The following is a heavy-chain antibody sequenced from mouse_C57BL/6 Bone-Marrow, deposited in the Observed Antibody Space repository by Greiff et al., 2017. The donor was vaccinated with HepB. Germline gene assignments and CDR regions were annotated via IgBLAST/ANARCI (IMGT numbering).Heavy chain of an antibody. J-gene: IGHJ3*01. V-gene: IGHV1-55*01. CDR2: IYPGSGST. D-gene: IGHD2-2*01. CDR1: GYTFTSYW. Sequence: VQLQQPGAELVKPGASVKMSCKASGYTFTSYWITWVKQRPGQGLEWIGDIYPGSGSTNYNEKFKSKATLTVDTSSSTAYMQLSSLTSEDSAVDYCARRGGYDGTLELGGVFGDWGQGTLVTVSA. CDR3: ARRGGYDGTLELGGVFGD.